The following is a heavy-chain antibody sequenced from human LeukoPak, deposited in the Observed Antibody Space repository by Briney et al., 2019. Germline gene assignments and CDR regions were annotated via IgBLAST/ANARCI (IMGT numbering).Heavy chain of an antibody. CDR1: GYTFSSFS. J-gene: IGHJ4*02. V-gene: IGHV3-21*01. D-gene: IGHD3-22*01. CDR2: ISVRSNYI. CDR3: ARLRRNSDSSGYYYYYDY. Sequence: GGSLRLSCVASGYTFSSFSINWVRQAPGKGLERVSSISVRSNYIYYADSVRGRFSISRDDARNSLYLQMDSLRGDDTAVYYCARLRRNSDSSGYYYYYDYWGQGTLVTVSS.